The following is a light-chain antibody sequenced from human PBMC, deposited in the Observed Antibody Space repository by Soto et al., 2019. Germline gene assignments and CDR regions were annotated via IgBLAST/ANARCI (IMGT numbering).Light chain of an antibody. V-gene: IGKV3-15*01. CDR1: QSVTNK. J-gene: IGKJ1*01. CDR3: LQYHYWPWT. CDR2: DAS. Sequence: EMLITQSPASLSVSPGEKVSLSCWASQSVTNKLAWYQQRPGQPPRLPLYDASTRATGVPATFSGSGSGTDFTXTISSLQSEDLGFYYCLQYHYWPWTFGQGTK.